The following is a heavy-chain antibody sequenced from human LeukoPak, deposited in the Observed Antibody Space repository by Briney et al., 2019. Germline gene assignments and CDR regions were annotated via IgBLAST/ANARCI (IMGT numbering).Heavy chain of an antibody. D-gene: IGHD6-13*01. CDR3: ARHLTPYSRSWSGPLDAFDI. J-gene: IGHJ3*02. Sequence: SETLSLTCTVSGGSISSSSYYWVWIRRPPGKGLEWIGSIYYSGSTYYNPSLKSRVTISVDTSKNQFSLKLSSVTAADTAVYYCARHLTPYSRSWSGPLDAFDIWGQGTMVTVSS. V-gene: IGHV4-39*01. CDR2: IYYSGST. CDR1: GGSISSSSYY.